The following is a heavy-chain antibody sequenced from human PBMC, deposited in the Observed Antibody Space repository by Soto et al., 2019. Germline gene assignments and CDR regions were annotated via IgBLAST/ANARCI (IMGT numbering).Heavy chain of an antibody. CDR1: GTTFSNFA. CDR3: ARDRLRGYDSSGFYS. V-gene: IGHV1-18*01. CDR2: INPSDGNR. Sequence: GASVKVSCKASGTTFSNFAIGWVRQAPGRGLEWMGWINPSDGNRNFAQKFEDRVTMTTATSTNTVFLELRSLKSDDTAIYYCARDRLRGYDSSGFYSWGQGTMVTVSS. J-gene: IGHJ4*02. D-gene: IGHD3-22*01.